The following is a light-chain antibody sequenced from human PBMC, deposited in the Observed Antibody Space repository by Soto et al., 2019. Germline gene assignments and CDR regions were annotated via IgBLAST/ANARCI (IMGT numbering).Light chain of an antibody. CDR2: EVS. CDR1: SSDVGTYDY. J-gene: IGLJ2*01. V-gene: IGLV2-14*01. CDR3: TLYMSSTTV. Sequence: QAVVTQPASVSGSPGQSITMSCTGSSSDVGTYDYVSWYQQHPGRAPKLMIYEVSNRPSGVSNRFSGSKSGNTASLTISGLQAEDEADYYCTLYMSSTTVFGGGTKVTVL.